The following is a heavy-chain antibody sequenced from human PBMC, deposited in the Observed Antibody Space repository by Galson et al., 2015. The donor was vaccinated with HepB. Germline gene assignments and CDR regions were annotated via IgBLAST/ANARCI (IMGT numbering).Heavy chain of an antibody. D-gene: IGHD4-17*01. CDR3: VRAGDGDYVMNHNF. J-gene: IGHJ2*01. V-gene: IGHV3-7*01. CDR2: IKQAGNQK. Sequence: SLRLSCAASGFSFSNYWMTWVRQAPERGLEWVASIKQAGNQKNYVDFAKGRFTISRDNARNSLYLEMNSLRVEDSAVYFCVRAGDGDYVMNHNFWGRGTLVTVSS. CDR1: GFSFSNYW.